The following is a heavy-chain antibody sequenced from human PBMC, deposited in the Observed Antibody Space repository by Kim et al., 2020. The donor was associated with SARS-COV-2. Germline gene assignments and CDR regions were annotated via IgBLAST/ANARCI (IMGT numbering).Heavy chain of an antibody. CDR3: ARVADGSWMQPFAY. CDR2: INVDGSIT. J-gene: IGHJ4*02. V-gene: IGHV3-74*03. D-gene: IGHD3-10*01. Sequence: GGSLRLSCAASGFTFSNFWIHWVRQPPGKGLVWVARINVDGSITEYAQSVKGRFTISRDNAKNTLYLEMNSLRAEYTAVYYCARVADGSWMQPFAYWGPG. CDR1: GFTFSNFW.